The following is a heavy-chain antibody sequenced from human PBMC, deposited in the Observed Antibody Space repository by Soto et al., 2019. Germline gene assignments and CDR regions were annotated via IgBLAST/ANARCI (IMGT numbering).Heavy chain of an antibody. V-gene: IGHV3-30-3*01. J-gene: IGHJ6*02. Sequence: QVQLVESGGGVVQPGRSLRLSCAASGFTFSSYAMHWVRQAPGKGLEWVAVISYDGSNKYYADSVKGRFTISRDNSKXTLYLQMNSLRAEDTAVYYCARERAAGTYYYYGMDVWGQGTTVTVSS. D-gene: IGHD6-13*01. CDR3: ARERAAGTYYYYGMDV. CDR2: ISYDGSNK. CDR1: GFTFSSYA.